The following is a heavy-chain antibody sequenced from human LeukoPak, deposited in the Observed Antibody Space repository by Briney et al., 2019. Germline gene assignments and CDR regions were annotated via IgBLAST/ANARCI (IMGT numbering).Heavy chain of an antibody. CDR2: INHSGST. Sequence: PSETLSLTCAVYGGSFSGYYWSWIRQPPRKGLEWIGEINHSGSTNYNPSLKSRVTISVDTSKNQFSLKLSSVTAADTAVYYCASNIVVVPAADAFDIWGQGTMVTVSS. V-gene: IGHV4-34*01. CDR1: GGSFSGYY. CDR3: ASNIVVVPAADAFDI. J-gene: IGHJ3*02. D-gene: IGHD2-2*01.